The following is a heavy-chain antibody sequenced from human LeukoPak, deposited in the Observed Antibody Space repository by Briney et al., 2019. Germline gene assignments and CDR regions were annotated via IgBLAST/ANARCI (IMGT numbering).Heavy chain of an antibody. CDR1: GFTFSSYA. V-gene: IGHV3-30-3*01. CDR2: ISYDGGNK. J-gene: IGHJ4*02. CDR3: ARGPNLIWYYFDY. Sequence: PGGSLRLSCAASGFTFSSYAMHWVRQAPGKGLEWVAVISYDGGNKYYADSVKGRFTISRDNSKNTLYLQMNSLRAEDTAVYYCARGPNLIWYYFDYRGQGTLVTVSS. D-gene: IGHD3-10*01.